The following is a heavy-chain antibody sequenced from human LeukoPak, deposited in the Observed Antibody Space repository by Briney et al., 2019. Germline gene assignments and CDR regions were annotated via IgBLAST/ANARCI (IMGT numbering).Heavy chain of an antibody. D-gene: IGHD3-3*01. Sequence: GASVKVSCKASGYTFTGYYMHWVRQAPGQGLEWMGWINPNCGGTNYAQKFQGRVTMTRDTSISTAYMELSRLRSDDTAVYYCARVLEKQSWGPWGGYHNFDYWGQGTLVTVSS. CDR1: GYTFTGYY. V-gene: IGHV1-2*02. CDR2: INPNCGGT. CDR3: ARVLEKQSWGPWGGYHNFDY. J-gene: IGHJ4*02.